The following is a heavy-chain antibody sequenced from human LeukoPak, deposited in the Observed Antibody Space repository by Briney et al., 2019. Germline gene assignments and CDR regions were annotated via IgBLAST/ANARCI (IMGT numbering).Heavy chain of an antibody. J-gene: IGHJ4*02. V-gene: IGHV1-69*05. CDR1: GGTFSSYA. Sequence: ASVKVSCKASGGTFSSYAISWVRQAPGQGLEWMGGIIPIFGTANYAQKFQGRVTMTTDTSTSTAYMELSRLRSDDTAVYYCASRKVETSWGYWGQGTLVTVSS. D-gene: IGHD5-24*01. CDR3: ASRKVETSWGY. CDR2: IIPIFGTA.